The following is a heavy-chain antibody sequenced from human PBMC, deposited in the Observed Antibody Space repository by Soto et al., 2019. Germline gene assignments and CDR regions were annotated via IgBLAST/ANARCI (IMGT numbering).Heavy chain of an antibody. D-gene: IGHD1-1*01. CDR2: INPSGGST. Sequence: ASVKVSCKASGYTFTSHHMHWVRQAPGQGLEWMGIINPSGGSTSYAQKFQGRVTMTRDTSTSTVYMELSSLRSEDTAVYYCASGPGQEWNERKLMVFDIWGQGTMVTFSS. CDR1: GYTFTSHH. J-gene: IGHJ3*02. V-gene: IGHV1-46*01. CDR3: ASGPGQEWNERKLMVFDI.